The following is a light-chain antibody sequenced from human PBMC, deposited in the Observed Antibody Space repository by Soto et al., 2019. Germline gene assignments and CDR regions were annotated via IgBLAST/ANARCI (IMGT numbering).Light chain of an antibody. V-gene: IGKV3-20*01. Sequence: EIVLTQSPGTLFLSPGERATLSCRASQSVTINYLAWYQHKPGQAPRLLIYGASSRATGSPDRFSGSGSGTDFTLTISRLEPEDFAVYYCQQYGSSPYTFGQGTRLEIK. CDR3: QQYGSSPYT. CDR2: GAS. J-gene: IGKJ2*01. CDR1: QSVTINY.